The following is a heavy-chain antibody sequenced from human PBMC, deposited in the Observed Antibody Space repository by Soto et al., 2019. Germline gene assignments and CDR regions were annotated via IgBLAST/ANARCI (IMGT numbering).Heavy chain of an antibody. Sequence: VASVKVSCKASGNTFTSYDINWVRQATGHGLEWMGWINPDSGNIGYAQKFQGRVTMTRDTAIRTAYTEVSRLRSDDTAVYYCARGRASGSYYLLDYWGQGTLVTVSS. J-gene: IGHJ4*02. CDR3: ARGRASGSYYLLDY. CDR1: GNTFTSYD. D-gene: IGHD3-10*01. V-gene: IGHV1-8*01. CDR2: INPDSGNI.